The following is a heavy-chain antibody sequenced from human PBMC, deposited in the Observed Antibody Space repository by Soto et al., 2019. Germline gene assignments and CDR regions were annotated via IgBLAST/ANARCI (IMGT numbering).Heavy chain of an antibody. CDR1: GDSFRSFG. D-gene: IGHD1-26*01. V-gene: IGHV1-69*01. J-gene: IGHJ5*02. Sequence: QVQLVQSGAEVKKPGSSVKVSCKASGDSFRSFGISWLRQAPGQGLEWMGGIIPFFGTANYAQKIQGRVTITADESTSTTYVELTSLTSEDTALYYCAREGASTSLGWFDPWGQGTLVTVSS. CDR3: AREGASTSLGWFDP. CDR2: IIPFFGTA.